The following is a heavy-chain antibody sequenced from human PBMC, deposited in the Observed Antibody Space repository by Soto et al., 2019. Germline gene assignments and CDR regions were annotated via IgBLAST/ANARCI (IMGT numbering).Heavy chain of an antibody. CDR2: INPSGGGT. D-gene: IGHD6-19*01. V-gene: IGHV1-46*01. CDR3: ATYYCAREGSSGWPFDY. CDR1: GFTFTSYC. J-gene: IGHJ4*02. Sequence: QVQLVQYGAEVKKPGASVKVSCKTSGFTFTSYCMHWVRQAPGQGLEWMGIINPSGGGTSYAQKFQGRVTMTRDTSTSTAYMEMSSLRYEDTAMYYCATYYCAREGSSGWPFDYWGQGTLVNVSS.